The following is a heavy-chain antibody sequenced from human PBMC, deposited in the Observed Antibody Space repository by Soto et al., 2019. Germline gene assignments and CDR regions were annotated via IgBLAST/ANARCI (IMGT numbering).Heavy chain of an antibody. CDR1: GGTFSSYA. D-gene: IGHD5-12*01. CDR3: ARVISGYWGWGSTSYGMDV. CDR2: IIPIFGTA. J-gene: IGHJ6*02. Sequence: ASVKASCKASGGTFSSYAISWVRQAPGQGLEWMGGIIPIFGTANYAQKFQGRVTITADESTSTAYMELSSLRSEDTAVYYCARVISGYWGWGSTSYGMDVWGQGPSVTVYS. V-gene: IGHV1-69*13.